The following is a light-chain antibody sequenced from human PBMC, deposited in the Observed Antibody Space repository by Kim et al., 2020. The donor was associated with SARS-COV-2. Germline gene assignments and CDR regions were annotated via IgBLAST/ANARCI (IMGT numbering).Light chain of an antibody. CDR2: GAS. J-gene: IGKJ1*01. CDR1: QSVSSTN. CDR3: QQYDRSPRT. Sequence: EVVLTQSPGTLSLSPGERATLSCRASQSVSSTNLAWYQQRSGQAPRLLIYGASTRATGIPDRFSGSGSGTDFTLTISRLEPEDFAVYYCQQYDRSPRTFGQGTTVDIK. V-gene: IGKV3-20*01.